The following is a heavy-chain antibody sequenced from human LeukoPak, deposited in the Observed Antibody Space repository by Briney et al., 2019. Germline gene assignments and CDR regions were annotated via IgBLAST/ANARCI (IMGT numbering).Heavy chain of an antibody. CDR3: ARDVLYVLQRMDV. CDR2: ISYDGSNK. V-gene: IGHV3-30-3*01. J-gene: IGHJ6*02. D-gene: IGHD3-3*01. Sequence: GGSLRLSCAASGFTFSSYAMHWVRQAPGKGLEWVAVISYDGSNKYYADSVKGRFTISRDNSKNTLYLQMNSLRAEDTAVYYCARDVLYVLQRMDVWGQGTTVTVSS. CDR1: GFTFSSYA.